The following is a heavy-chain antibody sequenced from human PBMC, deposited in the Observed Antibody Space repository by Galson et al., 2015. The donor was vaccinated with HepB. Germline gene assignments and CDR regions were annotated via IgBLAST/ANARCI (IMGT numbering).Heavy chain of an antibody. CDR2: INAGNGNT. D-gene: IGHD3-10*01. J-gene: IGHJ4*02. Sequence: SVKVSCKASGYTFTSYAMHWVRQAPGQRLEWMGWINAGNGNTKYSQKFQGRVTITRDTSASTAYMELSSLRSEDTAVYYCARGRHYYGSGAGYFDYWGQGTLVTVSS. CDR3: ARGRHYYGSGAGYFDY. CDR1: GYTFTSYA. V-gene: IGHV1-3*01.